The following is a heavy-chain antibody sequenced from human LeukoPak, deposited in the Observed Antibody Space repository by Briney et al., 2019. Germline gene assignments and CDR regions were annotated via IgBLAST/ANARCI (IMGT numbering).Heavy chain of an antibody. Sequence: ASVKVSCKASGYTFTSYAMNWVRQAPGQGLEWMGWINTNTGNPTYAQGFTGRFVFSLDTSVSTAYLQISSLKAEDTAVYYCARDGPYSSSWYVGHFDYWGQGTLVTVTS. CDR3: ARDGPYSSSWYVGHFDY. J-gene: IGHJ4*02. CDR2: INTNTGNP. D-gene: IGHD6-13*01. V-gene: IGHV7-4-1*02. CDR1: GYTFTSYA.